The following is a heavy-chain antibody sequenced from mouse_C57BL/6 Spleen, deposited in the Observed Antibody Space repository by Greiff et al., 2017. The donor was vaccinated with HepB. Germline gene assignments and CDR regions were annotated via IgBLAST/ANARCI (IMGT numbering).Heavy chain of an antibody. D-gene: IGHD1-1*01. V-gene: IGHV2-4*01. CDR2: IWSGGST. J-gene: IGHJ1*03. CDR1: GFSLTSYG. CDR3: AKSPLLVWYFDV. Sequence: QVQLKESGPGLVQPSQSLSITCTVSGFSLTSYGVHWVRQPPGKGLEWLGVIWSGGSTDYNAAFISRLSISKDNSKSQVFFKMNSLQADDTAIYYCAKSPLLVWYFDVWGTGTTVTVSS.